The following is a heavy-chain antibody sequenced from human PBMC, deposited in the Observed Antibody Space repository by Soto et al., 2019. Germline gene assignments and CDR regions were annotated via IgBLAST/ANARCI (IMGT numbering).Heavy chain of an antibody. CDR3: ASSGSGDYGDAFDI. Sequence: SETLSLTCTVSGGSISSSSYYWGWIRQPPGKGLEWIGSIYYSGSTYYNPSLKSRVTISVDTSKNQFSLKLSSVTAADTAVYYCASSGSGDYGDAFDIWGQGTMVTVSS. CDR1: GGSISSSSYY. D-gene: IGHD4-17*01. V-gene: IGHV4-39*01. CDR2: IYYSGST. J-gene: IGHJ3*02.